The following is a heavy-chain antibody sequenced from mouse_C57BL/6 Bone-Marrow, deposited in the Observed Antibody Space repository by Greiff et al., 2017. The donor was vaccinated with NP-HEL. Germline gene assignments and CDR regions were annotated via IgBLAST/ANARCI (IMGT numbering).Heavy chain of an antibody. CDR2: ISGGGGNT. J-gene: IGHJ4*01. Sequence: EVQLVESGGGLVKPGGSLKLSCAASGFTFSSYTMPWVRQTPEKRLEWVATISGGGGNTYYPDSVKGRFTLAIDNAKNTLYLQMSSLRSEDTAFYYCARLYYYYAMDYWGQGTSVTVSS. CDR1: GFTFSSYT. CDR3: ARLYYYYAMDY. V-gene: IGHV5-9*01.